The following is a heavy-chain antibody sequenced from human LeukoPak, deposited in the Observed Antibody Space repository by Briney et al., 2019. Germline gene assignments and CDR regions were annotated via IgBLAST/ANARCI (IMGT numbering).Heavy chain of an antibody. Sequence: SETLSLTCTVSGGSISSSSYYWCWIRQRPGKGLEWIGSIYYSGSTYYNPSLKSRVTISVDTSKNQFSLKLSSVTAADTAVYYCARGLQEFDYWGQGTLVTVSS. CDR3: ARGLQEFDY. J-gene: IGHJ4*02. D-gene: IGHD4-11*01. CDR1: GGSISSSSYY. V-gene: IGHV4-39*01. CDR2: IYYSGST.